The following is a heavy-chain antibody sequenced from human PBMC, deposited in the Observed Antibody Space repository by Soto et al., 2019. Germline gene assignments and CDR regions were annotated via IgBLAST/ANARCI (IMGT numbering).Heavy chain of an antibody. CDR1: GYTFTGYY. CDR2: INPNSGGT. D-gene: IGHD1-26*01. Sequence: VASVKVSCKASGYTFTGYYMHWVRQAPGQGLEWMGWINPNSGGTNYAQKFQGRVTMTRDTSISTAYMELSRLRSDDTAVYYCARSPFSGSYYIDYWGQGTLVTVSS. CDR3: ARSPFSGSYYIDY. J-gene: IGHJ4*02. V-gene: IGHV1-2*02.